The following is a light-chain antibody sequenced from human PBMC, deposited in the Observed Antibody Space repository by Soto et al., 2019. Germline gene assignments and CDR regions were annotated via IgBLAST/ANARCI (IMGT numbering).Light chain of an antibody. J-gene: IGLJ1*01. V-gene: IGLV3-1*01. Sequence: SYELTQPPSVSVSPGQTASITCSGDKLGDKYACWYQQKPGQSPVLVIYQDSKRPSGIPERFSGSNSGNTATLTISGTQAMDEADYYCQAWDSRTYVFGTGTKLTV. CDR2: QDS. CDR1: KLGDKY. CDR3: QAWDSRTYV.